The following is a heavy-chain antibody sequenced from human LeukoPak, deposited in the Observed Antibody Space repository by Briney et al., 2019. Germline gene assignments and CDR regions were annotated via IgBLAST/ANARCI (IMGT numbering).Heavy chain of an antibody. CDR1: GFTFSSHW. V-gene: IGHV3-74*01. Sequence: GGSLRLSCAASGFTFSSHWMHWVRQAPGKGLVWVSRINSDGRSTSYADSVKGRFTISRDNAKNTLYLQMNSLRVEDTAVYSCMYSGNYRFDYWGQGNLVTVSS. CDR2: INSDGRST. D-gene: IGHD1-26*01. J-gene: IGHJ4*02. CDR3: MYSGNYRFDY.